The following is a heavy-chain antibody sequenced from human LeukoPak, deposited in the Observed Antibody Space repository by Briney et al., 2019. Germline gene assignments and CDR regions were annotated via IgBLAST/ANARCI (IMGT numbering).Heavy chain of an antibody. V-gene: IGHV3-11*01. CDR1: GFTFSDYY. CDR3: GRIAINANNSMDV. D-gene: IGHD1/OR15-1a*01. J-gene: IGHJ6*02. CDR2: ISSSGSTI. Sequence: PGGSLRLSCAASGFTFSDYYMSWIRQAPGKGLEWVSYISSSGSTIYYADSVKGRFTISRDNAKNSLYLQMNSLRTEDTAVYYCGRIAINANNSMDVWGQGTTVTVSS.